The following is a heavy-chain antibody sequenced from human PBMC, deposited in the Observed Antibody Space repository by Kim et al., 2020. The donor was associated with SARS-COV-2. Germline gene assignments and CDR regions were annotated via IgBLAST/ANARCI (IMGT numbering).Heavy chain of an antibody. J-gene: IGHJ3*02. D-gene: IGHD3-10*02. Sequence: SETLSLTCTVSGASMTDSGYYCWGWIRQPPGKGLEYIGRIYSGTTYYNPSLKRRVTISEDTSKNQFYLHVSSVTAADTAMYYCTSPVLGAEINAFDIGGQGTMVTVS. CDR1: GASMTDSGYYC. CDR2: IYSGTT. CDR3: TSPVLGAEINAFDI. V-gene: IGHV4-39*01.